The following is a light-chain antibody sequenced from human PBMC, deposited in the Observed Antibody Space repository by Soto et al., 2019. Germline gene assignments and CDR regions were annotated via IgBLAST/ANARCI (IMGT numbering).Light chain of an antibody. J-gene: IGKJ1*01. CDR1: QSISSW. CDR2: DAS. CDR3: QQYNSYPAT. V-gene: IGKV1-5*01. Sequence: DIQMTQPPSTLSASVGDRVTITCRASQSISSWLAWYQQKPGKAPKLLIYDASSLESGVPSRFSGSGSGTEFTLTISSLQPDDFATYYCQQYNSYPATFGQGTKVEIK.